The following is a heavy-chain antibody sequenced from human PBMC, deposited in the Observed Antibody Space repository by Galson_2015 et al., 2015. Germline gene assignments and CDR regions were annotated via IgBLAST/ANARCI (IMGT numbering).Heavy chain of an antibody. CDR1: GFTFSSHG. CDR3: AKDLFTMVRGVIAASYYYGMDV. Sequence: SLRLSCAASGFTFSSHGMHWVRQAPGKGLEWVAVISYNGNNKYYVDSVKGRFTISRDNSKNTLYLQMSSLRAEDTAVYYCAKDLFTMVRGVIAASYYYGMDVWGQGTTVTVSS. J-gene: IGHJ6*02. CDR2: ISYNGNNK. D-gene: IGHD3-10*01. V-gene: IGHV3-30*18.